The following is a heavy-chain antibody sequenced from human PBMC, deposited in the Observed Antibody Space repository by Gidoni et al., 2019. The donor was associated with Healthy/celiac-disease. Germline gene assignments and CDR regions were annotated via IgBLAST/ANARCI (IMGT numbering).Heavy chain of an antibody. CDR2: IRQDGSEK. CDR1: GFTFSSYW. Sequence: EVQLVEPGGGLFQPGGSLRFPCAASGFTFSSYWMSWVRQAPGKGLAWVANIRQDGSEKYYVDSEKGRFTISRDNAKNSLYLQMNSQRAEDTAGYHCARDLGVWSGMDVWGQGTTVTVSS. J-gene: IGHJ6*02. D-gene: IGHD2-8*02. V-gene: IGHV3-7*03. CDR3: ARDLGVWSGMDV.